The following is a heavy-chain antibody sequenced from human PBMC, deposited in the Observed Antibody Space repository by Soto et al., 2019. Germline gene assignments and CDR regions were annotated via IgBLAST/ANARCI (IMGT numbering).Heavy chain of an antibody. CDR3: ARDGDYYDSSGYHLDAFDI. CDR1: GFTFSSYA. D-gene: IGHD3-22*01. CDR2: ISYDGSNK. J-gene: IGHJ3*02. Sequence: VQLVESGGGLVQPGGSLRLSCAASGFTFSSYAMHWVRQAPGKGLEWVAVISYDGSNKYYADSVKGRFTISRDNSKNTLYLQMNSLRAEDTAVYYCARDGDYYDSSGYHLDAFDIWGQGTMVTVSS. V-gene: IGHV3-30-3*01.